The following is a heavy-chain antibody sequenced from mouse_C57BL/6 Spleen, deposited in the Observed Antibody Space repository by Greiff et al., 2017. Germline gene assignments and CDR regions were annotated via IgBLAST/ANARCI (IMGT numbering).Heavy chain of an antibody. CDR2: IDPSDSYT. Sequence: QVQLQQPGAELVRPGTSVKLSCKASGYTFTSYWMHWVKQRPGQGLEWIGVIDPSDSYTNYNQKFKGKATLTVDTSSSTAYMQLSSLTSEDSAVYYGARGSHAMDYWGQGTSVTVSS. CDR1: GYTFTSYW. V-gene: IGHV1-59*01. CDR3: ARGSHAMDY. J-gene: IGHJ4*01.